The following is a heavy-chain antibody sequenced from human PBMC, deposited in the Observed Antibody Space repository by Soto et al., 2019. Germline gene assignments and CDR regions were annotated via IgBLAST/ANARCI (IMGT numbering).Heavy chain of an antibody. CDR2: IYYSGST. D-gene: IGHD3-22*01. CDR1: GGSISSGGYY. V-gene: IGHV4-31*03. Sequence: LSLTCTVSGGSISSGGYYWGWIRQHPGKGLEWIGYIYYSGSTYYNPSLKSRVTISVDTSKNQFSLKLSSVTAADTAVYYCATVKGTDYYDSSGYYGWFDPWGQGTLVTVSS. CDR3: ATVKGTDYYDSSGYYGWFDP. J-gene: IGHJ5*02.